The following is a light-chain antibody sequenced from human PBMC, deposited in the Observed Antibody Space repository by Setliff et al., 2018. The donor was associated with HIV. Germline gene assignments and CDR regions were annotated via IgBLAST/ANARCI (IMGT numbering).Light chain of an antibody. V-gene: IGLV2-14*03. Sequence: QSALTQPAAVSGSPGQAITISCTGTSDDIGRYYYVSWYQQLPGKAPKLIMYDVSHRPSGVSTRFSGSKSGDTASLTISGLQAEDDAHYYCTSYTINTLYVFGSGTKVTVL. CDR2: DVS. CDR3: TSYTINTLYV. J-gene: IGLJ1*01. CDR1: SDDIGRYYY.